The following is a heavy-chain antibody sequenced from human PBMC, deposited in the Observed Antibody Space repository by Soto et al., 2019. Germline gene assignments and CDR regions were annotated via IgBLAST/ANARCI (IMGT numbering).Heavy chain of an antibody. CDR1: GYTFSHYW. J-gene: IGHJ6*02. Sequence: GGSLRLSCAASGYTFSHYWMHWVRQAPGKGLVWVSRVNPDGTITTYADSVKGRFTISRDNAKNTLYLQMNSLGVEDTALYYCAKGIGYNLWSGMDVWGQGTTVTVSS. CDR3: AKGIGYNLWSGMDV. D-gene: IGHD1-20*01. V-gene: IGHV3-74*01. CDR2: VNPDGTIT.